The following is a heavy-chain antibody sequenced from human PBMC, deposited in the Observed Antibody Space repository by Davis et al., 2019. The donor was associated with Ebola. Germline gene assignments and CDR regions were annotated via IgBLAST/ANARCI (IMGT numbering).Heavy chain of an antibody. V-gene: IGHV4-34*01. CDR3: ARLCIAAAGTAGDYYYYGMDV. J-gene: IGHJ6*04. D-gene: IGHD6-13*01. Sequence: SETLSLTCAVYGGPFSGYYWSWIRQPPGKGLEWIGYIYYSGSTYYNPSLKSRVTISVDTSKNQFSLKLSSVTAADTAVYYCARLCIAAAGTAGDYYYYGMDVWGKGTTVTVSS. CDR2: IYYSGST. CDR1: GGPFSGYY.